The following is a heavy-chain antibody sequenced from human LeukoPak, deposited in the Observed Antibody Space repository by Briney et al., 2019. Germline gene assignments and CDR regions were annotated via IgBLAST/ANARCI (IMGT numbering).Heavy chain of an antibody. CDR2: IYSGGNT. V-gene: IGHV3-53*01. Sequence: GGSLRLSCTVSGFTVSSNSMSWVRQAPGKGLQWVSFIYSGGNTHYSDSVKGRFTISRDNSKNTLYLQMNSLRADDTAVYYCARRAGEYSHPYDYWGQGTLVTVSS. CDR3: ARRAGEYSHPYDY. CDR1: GFTVSSNS. J-gene: IGHJ4*02. D-gene: IGHD4-17*01.